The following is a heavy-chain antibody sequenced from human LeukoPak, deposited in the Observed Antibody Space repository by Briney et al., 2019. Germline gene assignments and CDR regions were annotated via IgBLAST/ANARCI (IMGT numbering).Heavy chain of an antibody. V-gene: IGHV3-23*01. CDR1: GFTFSSYG. Sequence: GGSLRLSCAASGFTFSSYGMSWVRQAPGKGLEWVSAISGSGGSTYYADSVKGRFTISRDNSKNTLYLQLNNLRIEDTALYYCAKTSLSDPSGHYYYMGVWGKGTTVTVSS. J-gene: IGHJ6*03. D-gene: IGHD3-3*01. CDR2: ISGSGGST. CDR3: AKTSLSDPSGHYYYMGV.